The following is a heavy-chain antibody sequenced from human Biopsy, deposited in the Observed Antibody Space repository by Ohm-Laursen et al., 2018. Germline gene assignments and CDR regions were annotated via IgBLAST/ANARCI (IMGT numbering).Heavy chain of an antibody. Sequence: SLRLSCAAPGFSFSNYGMHWVRQAPGKGLEWVALISHGGNDEYYADSVEGRFTISRDNSKNTVLLQMNSLRADDSAVYFCAREQPALSGGGSWFDSWGQGTLVIVSS. CDR1: GFSFSNYG. V-gene: IGHV3-30*03. J-gene: IGHJ5*01. CDR2: ISHGGNDE. CDR3: AREQPALSGGGSWFDS. D-gene: IGHD6-19*01.